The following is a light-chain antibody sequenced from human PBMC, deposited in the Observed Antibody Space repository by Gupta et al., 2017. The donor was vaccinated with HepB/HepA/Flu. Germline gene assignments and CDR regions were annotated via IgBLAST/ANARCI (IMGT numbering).Light chain of an antibody. J-gene: IGLJ3*02. Sequence: QSALTQPASVSGSPGQSITISCTGTSNDVGSFNLVSWYQQHPGKAPKLMIYEVTKWPSGVFNRFSGSKSGNTASLTISGLQAEDEADYYCCSYAGSGTWVFGGGTKLTVL. V-gene: IGLV2-23*02. CDR1: SNDVGSFNL. CDR2: EVT. CDR3: CSYAGSGTWV.